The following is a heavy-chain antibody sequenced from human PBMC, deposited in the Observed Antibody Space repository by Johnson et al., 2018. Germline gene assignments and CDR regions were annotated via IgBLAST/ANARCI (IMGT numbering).Heavy chain of an antibody. CDR2: ISGDGIST. D-gene: IGHD6-19*01. CDR1: GFTFSNAW. J-gene: IGHJ1*01. Sequence: VQLVESGGGLVKPGGSLRLSCAASGFTFSNAWMNWVRQAPGKGLEYVSGISGDGISTFYADSVKGRFPISRDNSKNTLYLQMGSLRTEDMAVYFCARDRAAVAGIGYFQYWGQGTLVTVSS. CDR3: ARDRAAVAGIGYFQY. V-gene: IGHV3-64*07.